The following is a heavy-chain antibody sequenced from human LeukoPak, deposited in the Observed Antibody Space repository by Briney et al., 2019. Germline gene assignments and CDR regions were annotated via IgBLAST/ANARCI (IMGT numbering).Heavy chain of an antibody. Sequence: SETLSLTRSVSGGSISSGTYYWSWIRQPPGKGLEWIGYIYYTGSTNYNPSLKSRVTISVDTSKNQFSLKLSSVTAADTAVYYCATLTGYSSESWFDPWGQGILVTVSS. CDR3: ATLTGYSSESWFDP. D-gene: IGHD3-9*01. J-gene: IGHJ5*02. CDR2: IYYTGST. V-gene: IGHV4-61*01. CDR1: GGSISSGTYY.